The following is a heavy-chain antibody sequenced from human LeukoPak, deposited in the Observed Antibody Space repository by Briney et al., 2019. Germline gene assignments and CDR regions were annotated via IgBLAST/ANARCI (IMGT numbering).Heavy chain of an antibody. CDR3: ARDHNYAFDN. CDR2: IGSSSSNT. V-gene: IGHV3-48*04. J-gene: IGHJ4*02. Sequence: GPLRLSCAASGFTFRAYRMNWVRQAPGKGLEWISWIGSSSSNTKYAATVKGRLTISGDNAKNSLYLQMTSLRVEDTAVYYCARDHNYAFDNWGQGTLVTVSS. CDR1: GFTFRAYR. D-gene: IGHD1-1*01.